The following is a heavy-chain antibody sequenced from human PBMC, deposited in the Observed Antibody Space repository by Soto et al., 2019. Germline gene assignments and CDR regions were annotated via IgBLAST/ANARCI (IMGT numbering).Heavy chain of an antibody. CDR1: GGSFSGYY. CDR2: INQSGST. D-gene: IGHD3-22*01. V-gene: IGHV4-34*01. Sequence: QVQLQQWGAGLLKPSETLSLTCAVYGGSFSGYYWSWIRQPPGKGLEWLGEINQSGSTNYNPALKSRVTRSVDTAKNQFSLKLGSVTAADTAVYYCAIGRGYDSSGYYYVRAFDIWGQGTMVTVSS. J-gene: IGHJ3*02. CDR3: AIGRGYDSSGYYYVRAFDI.